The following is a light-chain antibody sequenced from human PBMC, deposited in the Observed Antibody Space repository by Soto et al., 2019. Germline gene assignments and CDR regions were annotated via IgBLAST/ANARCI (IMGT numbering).Light chain of an antibody. V-gene: IGLV2-14*01. J-gene: IGLJ1*01. Sequence: QSVLTQPASVSGSPGQSITISSTGTSSDVGGYNYVSWYQQHPGKAPKLIIYEVSNRPSGVSNRFSGSKSGNTASLTISGLQAEDEADYYYNSYTRKSTGVFGTGTKVTVL. CDR3: NSYTRKSTGV. CDR1: SSDVGGYNY. CDR2: EVS.